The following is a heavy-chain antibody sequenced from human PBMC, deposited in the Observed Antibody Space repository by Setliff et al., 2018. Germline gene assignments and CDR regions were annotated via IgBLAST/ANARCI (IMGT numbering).Heavy chain of an antibody. CDR2: INPAGAKT. J-gene: IGHJ4*02. Sequence: GGSLRLSCVVSGFSFSNYGMTWVRQAPGKGLEWVSNINPAGAKTYYADSVKGRFTISRDNSKNTLYLQMNSLRVDDTAVYYCARDRRGGPSNFWSGYSDYWGQGTLVTVSS. D-gene: IGHD3-3*01. V-gene: IGHV3-23*01. CDR3: ARDRRGGPSNFWSGYSDY. CDR1: GFSFSNYG.